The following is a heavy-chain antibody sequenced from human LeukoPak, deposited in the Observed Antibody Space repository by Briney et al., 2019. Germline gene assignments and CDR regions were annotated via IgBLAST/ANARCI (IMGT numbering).Heavy chain of an antibody. V-gene: IGHV3-7*01. CDR3: ARDMRAMVRGVIVYYGMDV. D-gene: IGHD3-10*01. CDR2: IKQDGSEK. CDR1: GFTFSSYW. Sequence: PGGSLRLSCAASGFTFSSYWMSWVRQAPGKGLEWVANIKQDGSEKYYVDSVKGRFTISRDNAKNSLYLQMNSLRAEDTAVYYCARDMRAMVRGVIVYYGMDVWGKGTTVTVSS. J-gene: IGHJ6*04.